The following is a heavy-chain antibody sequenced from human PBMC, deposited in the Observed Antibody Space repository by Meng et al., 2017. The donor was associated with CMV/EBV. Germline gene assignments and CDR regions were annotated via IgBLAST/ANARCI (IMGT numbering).Heavy chain of an antibody. D-gene: IGHD3-10*01. CDR1: GFTFSSYW. CDR2: IKQDGSEK. V-gene: IGHV3-7*01. Sequence: GGSLRLSCAASGFTFSSYWMSWVRQAPGKGLEWVANIKQDGSEKYYVDSVKGRFTISRDNAKNSLYLQMNSLRAEDTAVYYCARDGFSRDNIMVRGVIITVVHYYYGMDVWGQGTTVTVSS. CDR3: ARDGFSRDNIMVRGVIITVVHYYYGMDV. J-gene: IGHJ6*02.